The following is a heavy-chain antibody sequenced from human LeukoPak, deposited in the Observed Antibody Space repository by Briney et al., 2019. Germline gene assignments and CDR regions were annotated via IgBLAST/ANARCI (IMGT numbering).Heavy chain of an antibody. V-gene: IGHV4-30-2*01. CDR1: GGSISSGGYS. J-gene: IGHJ4*02. CDR2: IYHSGST. Sequence: SETQSLTCAVSGGSISSGGYSWSWIRQPPGKGLEWIGYIYHSGSTYYNPSLKSRVTISVDRSKNQFSLKLSSVTAADTAVYYCARATSDYGGSRNFDYWGQGTLVTVSS. CDR3: ARATSDYGGSRNFDY. D-gene: IGHD4-23*01.